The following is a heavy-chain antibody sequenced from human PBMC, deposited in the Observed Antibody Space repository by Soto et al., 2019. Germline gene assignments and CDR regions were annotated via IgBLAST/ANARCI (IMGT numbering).Heavy chain of an antibody. CDR3: VRPNFGALTHFDF. Sequence: GEYLKISCKAIGYTFTNYWIGWVRQTPGKGLEWMGIIFPGDSDTRYNPSFEGQVTVSADESISTAYLQWNTLRASDTAMYYCVRPNFGALTHFDFWGQGTLGTVSS. CDR1: GYTFTNYW. J-gene: IGHJ4*02. CDR2: IFPGDSDT. V-gene: IGHV5-51*01. D-gene: IGHD3-16*01.